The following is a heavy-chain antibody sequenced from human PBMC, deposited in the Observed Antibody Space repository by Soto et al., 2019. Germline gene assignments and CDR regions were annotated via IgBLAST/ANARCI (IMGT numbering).Heavy chain of an antibody. V-gene: IGHV4-59*11. CDR2: FFLTGTP. D-gene: IGHD4-17*01. CDR3: ARNYGGNSQFFDL. Sequence: QVQLQESGPGLVKPSETLSLTCSVSGDAISRHYWSWIRQSPGKGLEWLGYFFLTGTPLYNPSLKSRVSLSVDTSKNQFSLRLTSVIPADTAVYFCARNYGGNSQFFDLWGRGTLVTVSS. CDR1: GDAISRHY. J-gene: IGHJ2*01.